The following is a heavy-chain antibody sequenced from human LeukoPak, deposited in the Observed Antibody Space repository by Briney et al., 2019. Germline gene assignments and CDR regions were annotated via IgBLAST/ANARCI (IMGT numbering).Heavy chain of an antibody. CDR1: GYTFTGYY. CDR2: INPNSGGT. Sequence: ASVKVSCKASGYTFTGYYMHWVRQAPGQGLEWMGRINPNSGGTNYAQKFQGRATMTRDTSISTAYMELSMLRSDDTAVYYCARDRIAAAGQLYNWFDPWGQGTLVTVSS. V-gene: IGHV1-2*06. D-gene: IGHD6-13*01. CDR3: ARDRIAAAGQLYNWFDP. J-gene: IGHJ5*02.